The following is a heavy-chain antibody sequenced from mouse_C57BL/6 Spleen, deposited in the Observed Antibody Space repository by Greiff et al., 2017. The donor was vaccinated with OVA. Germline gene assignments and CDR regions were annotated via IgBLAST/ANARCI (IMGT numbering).Heavy chain of an antibody. V-gene: IGHV1-55*01. Sequence: QVQLQQPGAELVKPGASVKMSCKASGYTFTSYWITWVKQRPGQGLEWIGDIYPGSGSTNYNEKFKSKATLTVDTSSSTAYMQRSSLTSEDSAVYYCARPHDGYYWFAYWGQGTLVTVSA. CDR1: GYTFTSYW. CDR3: ARPHDGYYWFAY. CDR2: IYPGSGST. J-gene: IGHJ3*01. D-gene: IGHD2-3*01.